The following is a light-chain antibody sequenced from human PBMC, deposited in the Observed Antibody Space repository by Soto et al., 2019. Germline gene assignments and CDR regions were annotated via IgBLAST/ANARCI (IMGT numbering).Light chain of an antibody. J-gene: IGLJ2*01. CDR1: SSDVGTYNR. CDR2: EVN. V-gene: IGLV2-18*01. Sequence: QSVLTQPPSVSGSPGQSVTITCTGTSSDVGTYNRVSWYQQPPGTAPKLIIYEVNKRPSGVPDRFSGSKSGNTASLTISGLQAEDEADYHCSLYTTASSRVVFGGGTKVTVL. CDR3: SLYTTASSRVV.